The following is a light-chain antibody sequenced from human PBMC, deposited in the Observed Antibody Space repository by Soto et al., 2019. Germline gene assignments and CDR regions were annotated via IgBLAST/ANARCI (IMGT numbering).Light chain of an antibody. CDR2: DVN. J-gene: IGLJ1*01. CDR1: SSDVGGYNY. V-gene: IGLV2-14*01. Sequence: QSVLTQPASVPGSPGQSITISCTGTSSDVGGYNYVSWYQQHPGKAPKLIIFDVNNRPSGISSRFSGSKSGNTASLTISGLQAEDEADYYCSSYRSSSTPVCVFGSGTKVTVL. CDR3: SSYRSSSTPVCV.